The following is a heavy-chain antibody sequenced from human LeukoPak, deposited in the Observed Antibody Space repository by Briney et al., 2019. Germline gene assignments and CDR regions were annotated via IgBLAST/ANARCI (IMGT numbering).Heavy chain of an antibody. V-gene: IGHV3-23*01. D-gene: IGHD3-16*01. Sequence: GGSLRLSCRVSGFSFSNSAMSWVRQAPGKGLEWISSISYGGDSIYYGDSVKGRFTVSRDNSKNTLYLHMIRLRVEDTAIYCCVTRSRALGYWGQGTLVTVSS. CDR3: VTRSRALGY. CDR2: ISYGGDSI. CDR1: GFSFSNSA. J-gene: IGHJ4*02.